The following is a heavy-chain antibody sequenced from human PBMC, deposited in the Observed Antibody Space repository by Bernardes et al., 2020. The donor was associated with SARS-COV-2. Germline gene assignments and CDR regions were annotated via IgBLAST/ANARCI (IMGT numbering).Heavy chain of an antibody. V-gene: IGHV3-30*04. D-gene: IGHD4-4*01. Sequence: GGSLRLSCAAFGFTFSSYAMHWVRQAPGKGLEWVAVISYDGSNKYYADSVKGRFTISRDKSKNTLYLQMNSLRAEDTAVYYCARGVRTTVTTLLFDYWGQGTLVTVSA. CDR3: ARGVRTTVTTLLFDY. CDR1: GFTFSSYA. CDR2: ISYDGSNK. J-gene: IGHJ4*02.